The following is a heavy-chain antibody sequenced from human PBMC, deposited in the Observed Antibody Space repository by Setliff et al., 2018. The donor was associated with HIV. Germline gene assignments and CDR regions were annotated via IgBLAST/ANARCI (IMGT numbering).Heavy chain of an antibody. Sequence: SETLSLTCTVSGDSISSGSHYWSWIRQPPGKGLEWIGSIYHSGSTYYNPSLKSRVTISVDTSKNQFSLKLSSVTAADTAVYYCARMGYSSGWPIDYWGQGTLVTVSS. CDR3: ARMGYSSGWPIDY. CDR1: GDSISSGSHY. D-gene: IGHD6-19*01. CDR2: IYHSGST. V-gene: IGHV4-39*07. J-gene: IGHJ4*02.